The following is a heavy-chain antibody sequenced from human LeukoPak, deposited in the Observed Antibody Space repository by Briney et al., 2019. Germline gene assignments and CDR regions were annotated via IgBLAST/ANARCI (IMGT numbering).Heavy chain of an antibody. J-gene: IGHJ4*02. CDR3: ARSDYGDYEGQYYFDY. CDR1: GGSFSGYY. D-gene: IGHD4-17*01. Sequence: SETLSLTCAVYGGSFSGYYWSWIRQPPGKGLEWIGEINHSGSTNYNPSLKSRGTISVDTSKNQFSLKLSSVTAADTAVYHCARSDYGDYEGQYYFDYWGQGTLVTVSS. CDR2: INHSGST. V-gene: IGHV4-34*01.